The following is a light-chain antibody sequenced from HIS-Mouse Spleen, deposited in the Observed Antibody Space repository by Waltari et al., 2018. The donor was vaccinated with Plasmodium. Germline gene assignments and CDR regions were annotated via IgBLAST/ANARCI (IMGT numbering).Light chain of an antibody. Sequence: QSALTQPASVPGSPGQSITISCTGTSSDVGGFNYVPWYQQHTCKAPKLLIYDVSKRPSGVSNRFSGSKSGNTASLTISGLQAEDEADYYCSSYTSSSNVVFGGGTKLTVL. CDR1: SSDVGGFNY. V-gene: IGLV2-14*03. CDR3: SSYTSSSNVV. J-gene: IGLJ2*01. CDR2: DVS.